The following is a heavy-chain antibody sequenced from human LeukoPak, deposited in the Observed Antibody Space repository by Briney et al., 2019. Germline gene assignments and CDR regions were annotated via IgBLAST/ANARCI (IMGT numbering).Heavy chain of an antibody. CDR2: INHSGST. J-gene: IGHJ6*02. Sequence: SETLSLICALYGGSLSVYYGRGIRQPPGRGLECCGDINHSGSTNYNPSLQSRVTISVDTSKNQFSLKLSSVTAADTAVYYCARLVTLPGGYYYGMDVWGQGTTVTVSS. V-gene: IGHV4-34*01. D-gene: IGHD4-23*01. CDR1: GGSLSVYY. CDR3: ARLVTLPGGYYYGMDV.